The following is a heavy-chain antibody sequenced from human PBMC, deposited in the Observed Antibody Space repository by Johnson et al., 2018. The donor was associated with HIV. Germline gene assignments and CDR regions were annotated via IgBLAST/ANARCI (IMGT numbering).Heavy chain of an antibody. CDR3: ARDRWGVRGVGDAFDI. CDR2: ISWNSGSM. J-gene: IGHJ3*02. Sequence: MLLVESGGGVVQPGGSLRLSCAASGFTVSRNYMNWVRQAPGKGLEWVSGISWNSGSMGYADSVKGRFTISRDNAKNSLYLQMNSLRAEDTAVYYCARDRWGVRGVGDAFDIWGQGTMVT. D-gene: IGHD3-10*01. V-gene: IGHV3-48*04. CDR1: GFTVSRNY.